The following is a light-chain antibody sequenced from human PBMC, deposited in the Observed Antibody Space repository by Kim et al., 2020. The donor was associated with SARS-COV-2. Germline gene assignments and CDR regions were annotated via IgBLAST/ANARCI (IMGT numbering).Light chain of an antibody. Sequence: PGQSIAISGTGTSSDAGTYNLDSWYQQHPGKDPKIIMYEVNKRPLGVSARFAGSKSGTTASLTISGLQAEDEADYYCVSYLYNAVLFGGGSQLTVL. CDR1: SSDAGTYNL. J-gene: IGLJ2*01. CDR2: EVN. CDR3: VSYLYNAVL. V-gene: IGLV2-14*02.